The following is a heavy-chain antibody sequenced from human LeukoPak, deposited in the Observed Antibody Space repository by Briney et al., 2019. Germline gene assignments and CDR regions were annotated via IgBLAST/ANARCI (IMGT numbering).Heavy chain of an antibody. J-gene: IGHJ4*02. Sequence: SETLSLTCTVSGGSISSYYWSWIRQPPGKGLEWIAYIYSSGSTDYNPSLKSRVTISVDTSKNQFSLKLSSVTAADTAVYYCARHFRSAASQRAFDSWGQGILVTVSS. D-gene: IGHD6-6*01. CDR2: IYSSGST. CDR1: GGSISSYY. CDR3: ARHFRSAASQRAFDS. V-gene: IGHV4-4*09.